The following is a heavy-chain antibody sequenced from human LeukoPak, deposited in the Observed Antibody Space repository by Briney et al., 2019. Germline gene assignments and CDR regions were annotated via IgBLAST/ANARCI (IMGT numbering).Heavy chain of an antibody. CDR3: ARTGYHYGSGSHYAFDL. J-gene: IGHJ3*01. CDR1: GYTFSNQW. CDR2: IYPGDSDT. V-gene: IGHV5-51*01. D-gene: IGHD3-10*01. Sequence: GESLEISCEASGYTFSNQWIGWVRQMPGKGLEWMGIIYPGDSDTRYSPSFQGQVTISVDKSVTTTYLQRHSLKASDTAMYYCARTGYHYGSGSHYAFDLWGQGTMVTVSS.